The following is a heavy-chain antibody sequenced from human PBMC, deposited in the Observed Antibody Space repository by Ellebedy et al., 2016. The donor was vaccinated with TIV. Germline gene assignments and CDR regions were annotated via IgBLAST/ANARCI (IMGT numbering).Heavy chain of an antibody. V-gene: IGHV4-39*01. CDR1: GASISSPSFY. Sequence: MPSETLSLTCTVSGASISSPSFYWGWIRQPPGKGLEYIGSVYYTGTTYHNSSLKSRVTLSVDTSKNQFSLKLSSVAAADTAVYFCARHGGLQRSCFDPWGQGTPVTVSA. CDR3: ARHGGLQRSCFDP. D-gene: IGHD3-10*01. J-gene: IGHJ5*02. CDR2: VYYTGTT.